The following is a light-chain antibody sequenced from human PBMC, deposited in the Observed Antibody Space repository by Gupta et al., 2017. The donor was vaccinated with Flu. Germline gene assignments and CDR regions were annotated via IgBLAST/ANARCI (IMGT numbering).Light chain of an antibody. V-gene: IGLV2-23*01. CDR3: YSYVGNDNWV. CDR1: HRDFGTFDL. J-gene: IGLJ3*02. Sequence: QSALTQPASLSASPGQSITISCSGDHRDFGTFDLVSWYRQRPGRVRAVIIFEDSKRPSGVPLRFSGSRSGYTASLTISGLLPEDEADYYCYSYVGNDNWVFGTGTKLTVL. CDR2: EDS.